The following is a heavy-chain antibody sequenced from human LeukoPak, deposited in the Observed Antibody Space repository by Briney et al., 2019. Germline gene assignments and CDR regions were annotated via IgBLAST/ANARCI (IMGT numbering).Heavy chain of an antibody. D-gene: IGHD3-10*01. CDR2: IFYSGST. Sequence: PSETLSLTCTVSGGSINTHYWSWIRQPPGKGLEWIGNIFYSGSTKYNPSLKSRVTISVDRSQNQFSLKLTSVADADTAVYYCARGTSMVSFGSWGQGILVTVSS. V-gene: IGHV4-59*11. J-gene: IGHJ4*02. CDR1: GGSINTHY. CDR3: ARGTSMVSFGS.